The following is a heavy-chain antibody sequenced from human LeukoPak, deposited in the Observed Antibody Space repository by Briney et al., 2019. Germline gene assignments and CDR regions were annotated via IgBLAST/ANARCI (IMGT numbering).Heavy chain of an antibody. D-gene: IGHD3-22*01. V-gene: IGHV4-39*01. CDR2: IYYSGST. CDR3: ARHFPKDSSGAFDI. Sequence: SETLSLTGTVSGGSISSSSYYWGWIRQPPGKGLEWIGSIYYSGSTYYNPSLKSRVTIPVDTSKNQFSLKPSSVTAADTAVHYCARHFPKDSSGAFDIWGQATMVTVSS. CDR1: GGSISSSSYY. J-gene: IGHJ3*02.